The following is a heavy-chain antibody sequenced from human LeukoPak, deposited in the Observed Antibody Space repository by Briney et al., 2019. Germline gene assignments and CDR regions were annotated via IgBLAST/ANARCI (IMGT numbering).Heavy chain of an antibody. CDR1: GYTFTSYG. D-gene: IGHD3-22*01. Sequence: ASVNVSCKASGYTFTSYGISWVRQAPGQGLEWMGWISAYNGNTNYAQKLQGRVAMTTDTSTSTAYMELRSLRSDDTAVYYCARVGPYYYDSSGYYPIDYWGQGTLVTVSS. CDR2: ISAYNGNT. J-gene: IGHJ4*02. CDR3: ARVGPYYYDSSGYYPIDY. V-gene: IGHV1-18*01.